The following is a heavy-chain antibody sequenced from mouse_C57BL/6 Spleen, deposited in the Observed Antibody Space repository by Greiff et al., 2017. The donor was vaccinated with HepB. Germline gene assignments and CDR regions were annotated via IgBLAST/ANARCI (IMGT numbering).Heavy chain of an antibody. CDR3: AREEVYYGSSWGY. J-gene: IGHJ2*01. V-gene: IGHV1-82*01. CDR1: GYAFSSSW. Sequence: QVQLQQSGPELVKPGASVKISCKASGYAFSSSWMNWVKQRPGKGLEWIGRIYPGDGDTNYNGKFKGKATLTADKSSSTAYMQLSSLTSEDSAVYVCAREEVYYGSSWGYWGQGTTLTVSS. D-gene: IGHD1-1*01. CDR2: IYPGDGDT.